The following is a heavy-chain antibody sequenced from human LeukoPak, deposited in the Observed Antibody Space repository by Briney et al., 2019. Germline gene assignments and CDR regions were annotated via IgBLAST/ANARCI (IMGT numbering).Heavy chain of an antibody. CDR1: GFTFSSYA. CDR2: ISGSGGST. D-gene: IGHD2-21*02. J-gene: IGHJ4*02. V-gene: IGHV3-23*01. Sequence: GGSLRLSCAASGFTFSSYAMSWVRQAPGKGLEWVSAISGSGGSTYYADSVKGRFTISRDNSKNTLFLQMNSLRAEDTAVYYCTKYCGGDCSPGGYWGQGTLVTVSS. CDR3: TKYCGGDCSPGGY.